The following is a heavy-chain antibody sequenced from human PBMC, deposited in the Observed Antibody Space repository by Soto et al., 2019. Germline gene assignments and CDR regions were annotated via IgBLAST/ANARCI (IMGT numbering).Heavy chain of an antibody. Sequence: EVQLVQSGGVLLKPGGPLRLSCVASGFTFSSYSMNRVRPAPGEGLEWVSSITGSGTYMLYPASVNGGFSVSRDNAKNSGYLQMDRLGSDDTAVYSCARKDFWRADNSGFHPLGQGTLVTGSS. CDR1: GFTFSSYS. V-gene: IGHV3-21*06. J-gene: IGHJ5*02. CDR3: ARKDFWRADNSGFHP. D-gene: IGHD3-3*01. CDR2: ITGSGTYM.